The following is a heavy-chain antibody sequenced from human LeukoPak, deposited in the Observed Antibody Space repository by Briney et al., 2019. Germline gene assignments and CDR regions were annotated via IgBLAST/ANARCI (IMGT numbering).Heavy chain of an antibody. CDR1: GFAFSTYA. CDR2: ISYDASDK. CDR3: ARVPNSSGWYSFDY. Sequence: GGSLRLSCAASGFAFSTYALHWVRQAPGKGLEWVAVISYDASDKSYADSVMGRFTISRDNSKNTLYLQMNSLRAEGTAVYYCARVPNSSGWYSFDYWGQGTLVTVSS. V-gene: IGHV3-30*04. D-gene: IGHD6-19*01. J-gene: IGHJ4*02.